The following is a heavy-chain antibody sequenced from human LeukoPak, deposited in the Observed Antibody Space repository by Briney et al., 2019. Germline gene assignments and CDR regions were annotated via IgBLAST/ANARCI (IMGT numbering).Heavy chain of an antibody. CDR2: ISSSSSYI. J-gene: IGHJ4*02. CDR1: GFTFSSYS. V-gene: IGHV3-21*01. Sequence: GGSLRLSCAASGFTFSSYSMNWVRQAPGKGLEWVSSISSSSSYIYYADSVKGRFTISRDNAKNSLYLQMNSLRAEDTAVYYCARDHRAYYYGSGSYEPSDYWGQGTLVTVSS. CDR3: ARDHRAYYYGSGSYEPSDY. D-gene: IGHD3-10*01.